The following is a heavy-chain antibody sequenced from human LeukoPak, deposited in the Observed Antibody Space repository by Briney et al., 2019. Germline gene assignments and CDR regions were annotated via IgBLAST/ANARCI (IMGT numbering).Heavy chain of an antibody. V-gene: IGHV3-23*01. J-gene: IGHJ6*02. CDR2: ISGSGGST. Sequence: GGSLRLSCAASGFTFSSYAMSWVRQAPGKGLEWVSAISGSGGSTYYADSVKGRFTISRDKSKSTLYLQMNSLRAEDTAVYYFAKSPKIVLMVYAIPPSLDYYYGMDVWGQGTTVTVSS. D-gene: IGHD2-8*01. CDR3: AKSPKIVLMVYAIPPSLDYYYGMDV. CDR1: GFTFSSYA.